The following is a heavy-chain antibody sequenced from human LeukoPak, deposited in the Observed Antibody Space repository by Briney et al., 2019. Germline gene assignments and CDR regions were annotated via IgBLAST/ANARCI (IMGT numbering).Heavy chain of an antibody. V-gene: IGHV5-51*01. J-gene: IGHJ3*02. Sequence: GEALKISCKGSGYSFSSYCIGWVRQMPGKGLEWMGIIYPGDSDTRNSPSFQGQVTISADKSISTAYLQWSSLKASDTAMYFCARARILLTLGGLRGTKTDAFDIWGQGTMVTVSS. D-gene: IGHD3-16*01. CDR2: IYPGDSDT. CDR3: ARARILLTLGGLRGTKTDAFDI. CDR1: GYSFSSYC.